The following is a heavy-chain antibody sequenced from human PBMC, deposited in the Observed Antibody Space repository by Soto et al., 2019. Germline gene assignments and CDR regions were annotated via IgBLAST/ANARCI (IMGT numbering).Heavy chain of an antibody. J-gene: IGHJ4*02. CDR3: EREGTIRGDEY. CDR2: MNPNSGNT. Sequence: QVQLVQSGAEVKKPGASVRVSCKASGYTFTSYDINWVRQATGQGLEWMGWMNPNSGNTGYAQKFQGRVTMTRNTTITTAYMELSILRSEETAVYFCEREGTIRGDEYWGQGTLCTVSS. V-gene: IGHV1-8*01. CDR1: GYTFTSYD. D-gene: IGHD2-2*02.